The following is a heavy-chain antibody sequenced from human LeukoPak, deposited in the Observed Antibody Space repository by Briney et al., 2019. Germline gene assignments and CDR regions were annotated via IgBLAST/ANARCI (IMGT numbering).Heavy chain of an antibody. CDR2: IKLDGSEK. Sequence: PGGSLRLSCAASGFTVSSNYMSWVRQAPGKGLEWVANIKLDGSEKYYVDSVKGRFTISRDNAKNSVFLQINSLRAEDTAVYYCARDEGGYTSGYYTGAFDYWGQGTLVTVSS. V-gene: IGHV3-7*01. J-gene: IGHJ4*02. CDR3: ARDEGGYTSGYYTGAFDY. D-gene: IGHD6-19*01. CDR1: GFTVSSNY.